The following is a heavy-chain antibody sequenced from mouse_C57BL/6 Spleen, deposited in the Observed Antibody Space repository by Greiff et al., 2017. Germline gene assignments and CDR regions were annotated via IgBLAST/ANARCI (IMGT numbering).Heavy chain of an antibody. CDR3: ASGGLRLAY. D-gene: IGHD2-4*01. CDR2: IWGVGST. V-gene: IGHV2-6*01. CDR1: GFSLTSYG. J-gene: IGHJ3*01. Sequence: VQVVESGPGLVAPSQSLSITCTVSGFSLTSYGVDWVRQSPGKGLEWLGVIWGVGSTNYNSALKARLSISKDNSKSQVFLKMNSLQTDDTAMYYCASGGLRLAYWGQGTLVTVSA.